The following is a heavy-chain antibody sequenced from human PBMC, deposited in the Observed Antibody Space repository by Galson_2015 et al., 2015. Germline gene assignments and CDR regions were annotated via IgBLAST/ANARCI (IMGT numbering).Heavy chain of an antibody. CDR1: GFTFSSYA. CDR2: NSGSGGST. D-gene: IGHD2-2*01. V-gene: IGHV3-23*01. CDR3: AKDEGVVPAAAEFDY. Sequence: SLRLSCAASGFTFSSYAMSWVRQAPGKGLEWVSANSGSGGSTYYADSVKGRFTISRDNSKNTLYLQMNSLRAEDTAVYYCAKDEGVVPAAAEFDYWGQGTLVTVSS. J-gene: IGHJ4*02.